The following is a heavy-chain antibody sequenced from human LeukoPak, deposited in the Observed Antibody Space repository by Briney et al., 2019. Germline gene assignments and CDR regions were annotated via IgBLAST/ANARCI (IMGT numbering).Heavy chain of an antibody. J-gene: IGHJ6*02. V-gene: IGHV3-7*02. CDR2: IKEDGTVK. D-gene: IGHD6-13*01. Sequence: GGSLRLSCAASGFTFSSYWMTWVRQAPGKGLEWVANIKEDGTVKHYVDSVKGRFTISRDNAKNSLYLQMNSLRGEDTAVYYCARVSHMAAAFSLLYHNYGMDVWGQGTTVTVSS. CDR1: GFTFSSYW. CDR3: ARVSHMAAAFSLLYHNYGMDV.